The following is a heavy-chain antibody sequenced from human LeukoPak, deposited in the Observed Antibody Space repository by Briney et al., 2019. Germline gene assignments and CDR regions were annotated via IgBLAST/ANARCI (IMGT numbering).Heavy chain of an antibody. D-gene: IGHD3-10*01. CDR1: GYTFTSYG. CDR2: ISAYNGNT. V-gene: IGHV1-18*01. Sequence: ASVKVSCKASGYTFTSYGISWVRQAPGQGLEWMGCISAYNGNTNYAQKLQGRVTTTTDTSTSTAYMELSSLRSDDTAVYYCARAERVYGSGSLDLDYWGQGTLVTVSS. J-gene: IGHJ4*02. CDR3: ARAERVYGSGSLDLDY.